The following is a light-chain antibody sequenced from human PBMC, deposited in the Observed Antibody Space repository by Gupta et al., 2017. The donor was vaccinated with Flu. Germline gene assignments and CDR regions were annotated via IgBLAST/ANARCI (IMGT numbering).Light chain of an antibody. CDR1: QSVSSRY. CDR2: DVA. J-gene: IGKJ1*01. V-gene: IGKV3-20*01. Sequence: DTLSLSPAERATLSCRASQSVSSRYLACYQQKPGQAPRLLIYDVAIRATGIPDRCSGSGSGTDFTLTISRLEPDDVAVYYCQQYGSNTQTLGQGTKVEIK. CDR3: QQYGSNTQT.